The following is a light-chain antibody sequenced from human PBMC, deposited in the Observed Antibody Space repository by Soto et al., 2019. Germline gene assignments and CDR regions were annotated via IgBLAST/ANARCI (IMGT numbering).Light chain of an antibody. Sequence: EIVLTQSPGTLSLSPGERATLSCRASQSVSSSYLAWYLQKPGQAPRLLIYGASSRATGVPDRFSGSGSGTDFTLTISRLEPEDFAVYYCQQYASSPRTFGQGPKVEIK. CDR2: GAS. CDR1: QSVSSSY. V-gene: IGKV3-20*01. J-gene: IGKJ1*01. CDR3: QQYASSPRT.